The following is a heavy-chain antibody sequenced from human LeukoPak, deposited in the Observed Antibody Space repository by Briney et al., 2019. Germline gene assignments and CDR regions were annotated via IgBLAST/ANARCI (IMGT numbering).Heavy chain of an antibody. D-gene: IGHD2-2*01. Sequence: ASVRLSCKSSGYTFTSYGISWVRQAPAQGLALVGWISAYNGNTNYAQKLQGRVTMTTDTSTSTAYMELRSLRSDDTAVYYCARDLPDIVVVPAAPYNYYYGMDVWGQGTTVTVSS. CDR1: GYTFTSYG. J-gene: IGHJ6*02. V-gene: IGHV1-18*01. CDR3: ARDLPDIVVVPAAPYNYYYGMDV. CDR2: ISAYNGNT.